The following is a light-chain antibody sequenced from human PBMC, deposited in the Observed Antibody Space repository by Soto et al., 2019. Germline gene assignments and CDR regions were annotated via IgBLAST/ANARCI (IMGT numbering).Light chain of an antibody. Sequence: DIQMTQSPSSLSASVGDRVSITCRASQGISDSLAWFQHKPGKPPKLLMYAASTLQSGVPSRFSGSGSGTDFILTISSLQPEDVATYYCQSYNSAPSTFGGGTKVEIK. CDR1: QGISDS. CDR2: AAS. V-gene: IGKV1-27*01. J-gene: IGKJ4*01. CDR3: QSYNSAPST.